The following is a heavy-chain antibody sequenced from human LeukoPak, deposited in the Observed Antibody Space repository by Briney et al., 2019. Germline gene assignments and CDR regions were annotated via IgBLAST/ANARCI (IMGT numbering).Heavy chain of an antibody. D-gene: IGHD6-19*01. CDR3: ARDRQIAVAGTFPDY. V-gene: IGHV1-8*02. Sequence: ASVKVSCKASGYTFTSYDINWVRQATGQGLEWMGWMNPNSGNTGYAQKFQGRVTMTTDTSTSTAYMELRSLRSDDTAVYYCARDRQIAVAGTFPDYWGQGTLVTVSS. CDR1: GYTFTSYD. CDR2: MNPNSGNT. J-gene: IGHJ4*02.